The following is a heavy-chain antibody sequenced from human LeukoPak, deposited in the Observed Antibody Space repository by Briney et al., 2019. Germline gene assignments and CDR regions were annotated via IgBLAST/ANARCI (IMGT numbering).Heavy chain of an antibody. CDR2: IYYSGST. V-gene: IGHV4-59*01. J-gene: IGHJ4*02. Sequence: SETLSLTCTVSGGSISSYYWSWIRQPPGKGLEWIWYIYYSGSTNYNPSLKSRVTISVDTSKNQFSLKLSSVTAADTAVYYCARSYSSSSYFDYWGQGTLVTVSS. CDR1: GGSISSYY. CDR3: ARSYSSSSYFDY. D-gene: IGHD6-13*01.